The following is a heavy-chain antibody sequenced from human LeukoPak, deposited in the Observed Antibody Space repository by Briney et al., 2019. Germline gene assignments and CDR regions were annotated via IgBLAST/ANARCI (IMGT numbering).Heavy chain of an antibody. Sequence: GGFLRLSCAASGFTFSNYAMSWVRQAPGKGLEWVSSISSSGSSTYYADSVKGRFTIPRDNSKNTLYLQMGSLRPEDTAVYYCAKRGAMSYYGSYGMDVWGQGTTVTVSS. V-gene: IGHV3-23*01. CDR1: GFTFSNYA. J-gene: IGHJ6*02. D-gene: IGHD3-10*01. CDR3: AKRGAMSYYGSYGMDV. CDR2: ISSSGSST.